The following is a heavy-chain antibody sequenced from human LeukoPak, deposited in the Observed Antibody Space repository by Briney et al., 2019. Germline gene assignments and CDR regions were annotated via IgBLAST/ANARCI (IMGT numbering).Heavy chain of an antibody. Sequence: PGGSLRLSCAASGFTFSTYGMSWVRQSPGKGPEWVAAISGSASGHITNYADSVTGRFTISRDNNKSTVYLQMNSLRVEDTAVYYCANHRSAFEFWGQGTLVTVSS. V-gene: IGHV3-23*01. CDR1: GFTFSTYG. CDR2: ISGSASGHIT. J-gene: IGHJ4*02. D-gene: IGHD3-3*02. CDR3: ANHRSAFEF.